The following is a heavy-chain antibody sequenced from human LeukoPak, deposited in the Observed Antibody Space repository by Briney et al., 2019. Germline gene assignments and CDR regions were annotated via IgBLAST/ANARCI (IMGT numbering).Heavy chain of an antibody. J-gene: IGHJ4*02. D-gene: IGHD2-15*01. CDR1: GGSISSGGYS. Sequence: SETLSLTCAVSGGSISSGGYSWSWIRQPPGKGLEWIGEINHSGSTNYNPSLKSRVTISVDTSKNQFSLKLSSVTAADTAVYYCARRPRGSGFDYWGQGTLVTVSS. CDR2: INHSGST. CDR3: ARRPRGSGFDY. V-gene: IGHV4-30-2*01.